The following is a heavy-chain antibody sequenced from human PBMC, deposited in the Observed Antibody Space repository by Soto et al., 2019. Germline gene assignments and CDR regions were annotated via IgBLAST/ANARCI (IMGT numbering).Heavy chain of an antibody. Sequence: QVQLQESGPGLVKPSQTLSLTCTVSGGSISSGDYYWSWIRQPPGKGLEWIGYIYYSGSTYYNPSLKSRVTISVDTSTNQFSLKLSSVTAADTAVYYCARDSLAGWLRAQNAFDIWGQGTMVTVSS. CDR1: GGSISSGDYY. V-gene: IGHV4-30-4*01. J-gene: IGHJ3*02. CDR3: ARDSLAGWLRAQNAFDI. CDR2: IYYSGST. D-gene: IGHD1-1*01.